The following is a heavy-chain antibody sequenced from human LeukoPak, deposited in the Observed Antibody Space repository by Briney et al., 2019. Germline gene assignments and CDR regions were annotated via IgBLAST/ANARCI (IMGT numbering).Heavy chain of an antibody. CDR1: GFTFSTYS. Sequence: PGGSLRLSCAASGFTFSTYSMNWVRQAPGKGLEWVSYISSTSSTIYYADSVKGRFTTSRDNAKNSLYLQMNGLRDEDTAVYYCARGLTAPLDYWGQGTLVTVSS. D-gene: IGHD5-18*01. V-gene: IGHV3-48*02. CDR2: ISSTSSTI. CDR3: ARGLTAPLDY. J-gene: IGHJ4*02.